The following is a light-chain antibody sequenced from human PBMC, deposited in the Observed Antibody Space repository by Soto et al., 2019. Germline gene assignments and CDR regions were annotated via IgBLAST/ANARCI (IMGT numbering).Light chain of an antibody. V-gene: IGKV1-5*01. CDR2: DAS. Sequence: DIQVTQSPSTLSASVGDRVTFTCRASQSISSWLAWSQQKPGRAPKLLIYDASTLESGVPSRFSGSGSGNELTLTISRLQPDYFATYYCQQYNTYPLTFGQGTKVEIK. CDR3: QQYNTYPLT. CDR1: QSISSW. J-gene: IGKJ1*01.